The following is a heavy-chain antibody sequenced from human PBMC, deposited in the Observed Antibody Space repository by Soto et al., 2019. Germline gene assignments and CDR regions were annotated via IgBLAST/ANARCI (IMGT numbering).Heavy chain of an antibody. Sequence: QVQLQESGPGLVKPSETLSLTCTVSGASISSYYWSWIRQSPGKGLEWIGYISYSGGTNYNPSLRGRVTISLDTSKNQFSLKLNSLTAEDTAMYYCARGERLGLDYRGQGTLVTVSS. V-gene: IGHV4-59*01. D-gene: IGHD6-19*01. CDR3: ARGERLGLDY. CDR2: ISYSGGT. CDR1: GASISSYY. J-gene: IGHJ4*02.